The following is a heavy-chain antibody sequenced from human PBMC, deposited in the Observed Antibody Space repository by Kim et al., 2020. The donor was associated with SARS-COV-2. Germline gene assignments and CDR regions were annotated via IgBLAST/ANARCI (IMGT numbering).Heavy chain of an antibody. Sequence: GGSLRLSCAASGFTFSDYGIHWVRQAPGKGLAWVAYIRYDGINKYYAESVQGRFTISRDNSKNTVFLLMSSLRVDDTGVYYCAREARNDGFDSWGQGTPVTVSS. CDR1: GFTFSDYG. J-gene: IGHJ4*02. V-gene: IGHV3-30*02. CDR2: IRYDGINK. CDR3: AREARNDGFDS. D-gene: IGHD1-1*01.